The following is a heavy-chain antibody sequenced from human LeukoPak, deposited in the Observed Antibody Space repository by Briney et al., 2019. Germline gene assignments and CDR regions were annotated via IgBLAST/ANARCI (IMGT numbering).Heavy chain of an antibody. CDR3: ARGRIQLWSPLYYYYGMDV. CDR2: IYSGGST. CDR1: GFTFSDYY. J-gene: IGHJ6*02. D-gene: IGHD5-18*01. V-gene: IGHV3-53*01. Sequence: PGGSLRLSCAASGFTFSDYYMSWIRQAPGKGLEWVSVIYSGGSTYYADSVKGRFTISRDNSKNTLYLQMNSLRAEDTAVYYCARGRIQLWSPLYYYYGMDVWGQGTTVTVSS.